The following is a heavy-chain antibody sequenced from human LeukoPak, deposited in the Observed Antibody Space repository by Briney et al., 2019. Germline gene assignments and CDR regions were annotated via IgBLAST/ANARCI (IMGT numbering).Heavy chain of an antibody. J-gene: IGHJ4*02. CDR3: AKDGHPSGSYYIRYYFDY. CDR2: ISYDGSNK. D-gene: IGHD1-26*01. V-gene: IGHV3-30*18. CDR1: GFTFSSYE. Sequence: GGSLRLSCAASGFTFSSYEMNWVRQAPGKGLEWVAVISYDGSNKKYADSVKGRFTISRDNSKNTLYLQMNSLRAEDTAVYYCAKDGHPSGSYYIRYYFDYWGQGTLVTVSS.